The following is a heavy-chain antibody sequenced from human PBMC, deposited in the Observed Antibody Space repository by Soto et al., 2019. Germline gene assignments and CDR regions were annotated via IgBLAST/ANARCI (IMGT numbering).Heavy chain of an antibody. Sequence: GASVKVSCKASGYAFSGYGISWVRQAPGQGLEWLGWISPYDDDTKYAQNLQGRVRMTTDTSTRTVYMDLRSLRSDDTAIYYCARGGYYDSSGSRNYHYYGMDVWG. V-gene: IGHV1-18*01. D-gene: IGHD3-22*01. CDR1: GYAFSGYG. J-gene: IGHJ6*02. CDR2: ISPYDDDT. CDR3: ARGGYYDSSGSRNYHYYGMDV.